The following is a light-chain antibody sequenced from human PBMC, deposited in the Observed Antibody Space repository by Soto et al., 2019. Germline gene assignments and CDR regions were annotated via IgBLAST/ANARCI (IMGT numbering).Light chain of an antibody. Sequence: EIVLTQSPGTLSLSPGERATLSCRASQSVSNSYLAWYQQKPGQAPRLLIYGAATRAAGIPARFSGRGSGTEFTLTISSLQSEDFGVYYCQQRSDWPWTFGQGTKVDIK. J-gene: IGKJ1*01. CDR2: GAA. CDR3: QQRSDWPWT. CDR1: QSVSNSY. V-gene: IGKV3D-20*02.